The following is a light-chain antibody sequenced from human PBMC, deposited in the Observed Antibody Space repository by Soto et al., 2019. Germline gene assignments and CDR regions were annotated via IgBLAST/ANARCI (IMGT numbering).Light chain of an antibody. Sequence: EIVLTQSPRTLSLSPGESATLSCRASQNVYINSLAWFQQKPGQTPRLLIYGPSTRAAGVPDRFTGSGSGADFALTITSLEPEDFAMYYCQQRSNWPGTFGQGTKVEIK. CDR3: QQRSNWPGT. CDR2: GPS. CDR1: QNVYINS. J-gene: IGKJ1*01. V-gene: IGKV3D-20*02.